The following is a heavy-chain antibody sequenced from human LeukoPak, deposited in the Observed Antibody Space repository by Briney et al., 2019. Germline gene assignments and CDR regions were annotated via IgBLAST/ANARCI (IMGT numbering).Heavy chain of an antibody. V-gene: IGHV3-15*01. J-gene: IGHJ4*02. CDR2: IKSKTDGGTT. D-gene: IGHD4-17*01. Sequence: GGPLRLSCAASGFTFSNAWMSWVRQAPGKGLEWVGRIKSKTDGGTTDYAAPVKGRFTISRDDSKNTLYLQMNSLRAEDTAVYYCAKDTYGDYDGYFDYWGQGTLVTVSS. CDR1: GFTFSNAW. CDR3: AKDTYGDYDGYFDY.